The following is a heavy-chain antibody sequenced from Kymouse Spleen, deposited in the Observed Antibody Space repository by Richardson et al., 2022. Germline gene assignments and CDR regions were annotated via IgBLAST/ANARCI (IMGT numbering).Heavy chain of an antibody. CDR2: IKSKTDGGTT. V-gene: IGHV3-15*01. CDR3: KATIVLMVYALGDY. D-gene: IGHD2-8*01. J-gene: IGHJ4*02. CDR1: GFTFSNAW. Sequence: EVQLVESGGGLVKPGGSLRLSCAASGFTFSNAWMSWVRQAPGKGLEWVGRIKSKTDGGTTDYAAPVKGRFTISRDDSKNTLYLQMNSLKTEDTAVYYCKATIVLMVYALGDYWGQGTLVTVSS.